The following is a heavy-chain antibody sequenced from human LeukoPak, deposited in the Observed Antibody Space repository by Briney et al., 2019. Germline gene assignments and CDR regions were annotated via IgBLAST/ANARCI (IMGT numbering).Heavy chain of an antibody. CDR1: GFTFSDYY. CDR3: ATGPPTSIPLWLCVFDY. Sequence: PGGSLRLSCAASGFTFSDYYMSWIRQAPGKGLEWVSYISSSGSTIYYADSVKGRFTISRDNAKNSLFLQMNSLRAEDTAVYYCATGPPTSIPLWLCVFDYWGQGTLVTVSS. CDR2: ISSSGSTI. J-gene: IGHJ4*02. D-gene: IGHD5-18*01. V-gene: IGHV3-11*01.